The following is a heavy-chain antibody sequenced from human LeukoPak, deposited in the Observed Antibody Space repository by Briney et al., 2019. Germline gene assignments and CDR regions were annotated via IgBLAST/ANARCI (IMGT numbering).Heavy chain of an antibody. CDR3: ARDKGLYYFDY. V-gene: IGHV1-18*01. CDR1: GYTFTSYG. Sequence: GASVKVSCKASGYTFTSYGISWVRQAPGQGLEWMGWISAYNGNTNYAQKLQGRVTMTTGTSTSIVYMELRSLRSDDTAVYYCARDKGLYYFDYWGQGTLVTVSS. CDR2: ISAYNGNT. J-gene: IGHJ4*02.